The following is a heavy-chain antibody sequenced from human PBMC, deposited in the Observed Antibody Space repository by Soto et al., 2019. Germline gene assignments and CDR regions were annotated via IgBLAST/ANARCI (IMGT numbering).Heavy chain of an antibody. V-gene: IGHV3-66*01. Sequence: QLVESGGCLVQPGGSLRLSCAASGFTVSSNYMNWVRQAPGKGLEWLSVLYSGAGTYYADSVKDRFTISRDNSKNTLYVQLNSLRAEDTAIYYCGKECGGDCTNDGDLWGHGKMVNVSP. CDR1: GFTVSSNY. CDR3: GKECGGDCTNDGDL. J-gene: IGHJ3*01. CDR2: LYSGAGT. D-gene: IGHD2-21*01.